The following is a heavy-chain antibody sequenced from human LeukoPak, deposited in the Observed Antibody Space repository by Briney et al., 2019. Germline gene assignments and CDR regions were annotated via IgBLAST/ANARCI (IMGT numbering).Heavy chain of an antibody. CDR2: IYYSGST. D-gene: IGHD6-6*01. CDR3: ASEYSSPSGLFDY. Sequence: SETLSLTCTVSGGSISSSSYYWGWIRQPPGKGLEWIGSIYYSGSTYYNPSLKSRVTISVDTSKNQFSLKLSSVTAADTAVYYCASEYSSPSGLFDYWGQGTLVTVSS. V-gene: IGHV4-39*07. J-gene: IGHJ4*02. CDR1: GGSISSSSYY.